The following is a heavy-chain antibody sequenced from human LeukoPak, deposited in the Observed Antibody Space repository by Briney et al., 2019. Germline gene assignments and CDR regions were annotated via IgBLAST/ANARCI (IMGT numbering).Heavy chain of an antibody. CDR3: TRIGRSTDY. J-gene: IGHJ4*02. Sequence: TSQTLSLTCTVSGGSISSGSYYWSWIRQPAGKGLEWIGRIYTSGSTNYNPSLTSRVTIAIDTYKNQFSLKLSSVTAADTAEFYWTRIGRSTDYWGQGPLVTVSS. CDR1: GGSISSGSYY. D-gene: IGHD2-2*01. CDR2: IYTSGST. V-gene: IGHV4-61*02.